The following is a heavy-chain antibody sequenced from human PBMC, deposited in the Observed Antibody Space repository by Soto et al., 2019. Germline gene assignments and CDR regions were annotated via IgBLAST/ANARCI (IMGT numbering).Heavy chain of an antibody. Sequence: PSETLSLTCTVSAGSISSSSYYWGWIRQPPGKGLEWIGSIYYSGSTYYNPSLKSRVTISVDTSKNQFSLKLSSVTAADTAVYYCARGVYYYDSSADYYYGMDVWGQGTTVTVSS. V-gene: IGHV4-39*01. CDR3: ARGVYYYDSSADYYYGMDV. CDR2: IYYSGST. CDR1: AGSISSSSYY. D-gene: IGHD3-22*01. J-gene: IGHJ6*02.